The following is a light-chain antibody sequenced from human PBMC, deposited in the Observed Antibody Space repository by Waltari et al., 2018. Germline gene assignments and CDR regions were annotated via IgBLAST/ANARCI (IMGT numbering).Light chain of an antibody. CDR3: SSYRNSNTVV. CDR1: SSDIGGYNY. V-gene: IGLV2-14*03. J-gene: IGLJ2*01. Sequence: QSALTQPASVSGSPGQSITISCSGPSSDIGGYNYVSWYHQHPGKAPKIMIYDVNKRPSGVSNRFSGSKSGNTASLTISGLQAEDEADYYCSSYRNSNTVVFGGGTKLTVL. CDR2: DVN.